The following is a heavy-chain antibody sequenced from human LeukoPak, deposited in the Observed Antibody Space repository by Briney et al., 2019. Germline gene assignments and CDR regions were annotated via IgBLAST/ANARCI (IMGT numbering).Heavy chain of an antibody. J-gene: IGHJ5*02. CDR3: ARQYGSGSYYPFNWFDP. V-gene: IGHV4-39*01. Sequence: SETLSLTCTVSGGSISTSNYYWGWIRQPPGKGLEWIGNIFYSGSTYYNPSLKSRVTISVDTSKNQFSLKLSSVTAADTAVYYCARQYGSGSYYPFNWFDPWGQGTLVTVSS. CDR1: GGSISTSNYY. CDR2: IFYSGST. D-gene: IGHD3-10*01.